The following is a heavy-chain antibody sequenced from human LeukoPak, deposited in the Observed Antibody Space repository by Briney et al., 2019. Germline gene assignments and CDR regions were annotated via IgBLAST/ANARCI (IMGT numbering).Heavy chain of an antibody. CDR3: ARDARMGSGSIRSGFDP. J-gene: IGHJ5*02. CDR1: GGTFSSYA. Sequence: ASVKVSCKASGGTFSSYAISWVRQAPGQGLEWMGGIIPIFGTANYAQKFQGRVTITADESTSTAYMELSSLRSEDTAVYYCARDARMGSGSIRSGFDPWGPGTLVTVSS. CDR2: IIPIFGTA. V-gene: IGHV1-69*13. D-gene: IGHD6-19*01.